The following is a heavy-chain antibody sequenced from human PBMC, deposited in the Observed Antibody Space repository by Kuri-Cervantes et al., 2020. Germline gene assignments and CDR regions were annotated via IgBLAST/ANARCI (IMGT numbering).Heavy chain of an antibody. V-gene: IGHV1-2*04. D-gene: IGHD2-2*01. Sequence: ASVKVSCNASGGTFSSYAISWVRQAPGQGLEWMGWINPNSGGTNYAQKFQGWVTMTRDMSTSTAYMELSRLRSDDTAVYYCARDSSRGYMDVWGKGTTVTVSS. CDR2: INPNSGGT. CDR3: ARDSSRGYMDV. J-gene: IGHJ6*03. CDR1: GGTFSSYA.